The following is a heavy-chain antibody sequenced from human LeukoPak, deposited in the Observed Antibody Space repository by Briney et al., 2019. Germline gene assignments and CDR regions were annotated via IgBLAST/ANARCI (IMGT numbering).Heavy chain of an antibody. CDR3: ARDWLEQQLGFDP. D-gene: IGHD6-13*01. Sequence: SETLSLTCTVSGGSISSSSYYWGLIRQPPGKGLEWIGYIYYSGSTNYNPSLKSRVTISVDTSKNQFSLKLSSVTAADTAVYYCARDWLEQQLGFDPWGQGTLVTVSS. V-gene: IGHV4-61*01. J-gene: IGHJ5*02. CDR2: IYYSGST. CDR1: GGSISSSSYY.